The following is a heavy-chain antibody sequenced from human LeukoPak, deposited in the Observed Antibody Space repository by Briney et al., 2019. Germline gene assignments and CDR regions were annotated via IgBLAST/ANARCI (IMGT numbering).Heavy chain of an antibody. CDR2: IGSSGSAM. Sequence: GGSLRLSCAASGFTFSDYYMTWIRQAPGKGLEWVSYIGSSGSAMYYVDSVKGRFTMSRDNAKSSLYLQMNSLRAEDTAMYCCARRGSGTYFDYWGQGTLVSVSS. CDR1: GFTFSDYY. V-gene: IGHV3-11*01. D-gene: IGHD1-26*01. CDR3: ARRGSGTYFDY. J-gene: IGHJ4*02.